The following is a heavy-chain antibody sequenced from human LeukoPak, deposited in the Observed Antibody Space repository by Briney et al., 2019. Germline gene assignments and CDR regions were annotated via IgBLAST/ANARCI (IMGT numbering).Heavy chain of an antibody. V-gene: IGHV1-18*04. Sequence: GASVKVSCKASGYTFTSYGISWVRQAPGQGLEWMGWISAYNGNTNYAQKLQGRVTMTTDTSTSTAYMELRSLRSDDTAVYYCARSGSGDVLLWFGELFYFDYWGQGTLVTASS. CDR1: GYTFTSYG. CDR3: ARSGSGDVLLWFGELFYFDY. CDR2: ISAYNGNT. J-gene: IGHJ4*02. D-gene: IGHD3-10*01.